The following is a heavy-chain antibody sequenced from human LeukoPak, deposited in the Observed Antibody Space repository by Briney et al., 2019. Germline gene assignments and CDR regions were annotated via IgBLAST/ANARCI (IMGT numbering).Heavy chain of an antibody. CDR1: GGTFSIYT. Sequence: ASVKVSCKASGGTFSIYTISWVRQAPGQGLEWMGWMNPNSGNTGYAQKFQGRVTITRNTSISTAYMELSSLRSEDTAVYYCAGGGSITTFDYWGQGTLVTVSS. CDR2: MNPNSGNT. CDR3: AGGGSITTFDY. D-gene: IGHD2/OR15-2a*01. J-gene: IGHJ4*02. V-gene: IGHV1-8*03.